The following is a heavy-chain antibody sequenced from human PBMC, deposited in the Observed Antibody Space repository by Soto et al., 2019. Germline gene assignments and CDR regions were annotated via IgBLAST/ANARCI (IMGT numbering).Heavy chain of an antibody. CDR2: INPNSGGT. V-gene: IGHV1-2*02. CDR3: ARTSKYYGSGSYYPYYYYYYGMDV. Sequence: ASVKVSCKASGYTFTGYYMHWVRQAPGQGLEWMGWINPNSGGTNYAQKFQGRVTMTRDTSISTAYMELSRLRSDDTAVYYCARTSKYYGSGSYYPYYYYYYGMDVWGQGTTVTVSS. J-gene: IGHJ6*02. D-gene: IGHD3-10*01. CDR1: GYTFTGYY.